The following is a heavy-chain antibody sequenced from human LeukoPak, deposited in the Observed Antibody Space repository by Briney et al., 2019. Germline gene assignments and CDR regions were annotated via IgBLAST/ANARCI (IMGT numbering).Heavy chain of an antibody. D-gene: IGHD3-3*01. J-gene: IGHJ6*02. Sequence: SVKVSCKASGGTFSSYTISWVRQAPGQGLEWMGRIIPILGIANYAQKFQGRVTITADKSTSTAYMELSSLRSEDTAVYYCARVAIFGRDYYYYGMDVWGQGTTVTVSS. V-gene: IGHV1-69*02. CDR3: ARVAIFGRDYYYYGMDV. CDR1: GGTFSSYT. CDR2: IIPILGIA.